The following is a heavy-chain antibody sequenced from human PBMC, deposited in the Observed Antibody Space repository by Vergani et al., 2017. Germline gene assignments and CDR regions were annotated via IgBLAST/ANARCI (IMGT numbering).Heavy chain of an antibody. J-gene: IGHJ4*02. D-gene: IGHD4-17*01. CDR1: GFSFNTFG. V-gene: IGHV3-30*02. CDR2: IGYDGRIK. Sequence: QVQLVETGGGVVQPGGSLRLYCAPSGFSFNTFGAHWFRPAPGKGLEWVSFIGYDGRIKYNVDSVKGRFTISRDTSKKTLSLQMRSLRADDTAVYYCAKDGRENSDYGYFDYWGQGTLVTVSS. CDR3: AKDGRENSDYGYFDY.